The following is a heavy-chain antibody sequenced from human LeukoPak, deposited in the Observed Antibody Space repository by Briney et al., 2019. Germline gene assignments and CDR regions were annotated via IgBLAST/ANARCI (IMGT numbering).Heavy chain of an antibody. CDR1: GFTFSSYA. Sequence: GGSLRLSCAASGFTFSSYAMSWVRQAPGKGLEWVSAISGSGGSTYYADSVKGRFTISRDNSKNTLYLQMNSLRAEDTAVYYCAKGRSGRQLWTPPYDYWGQGTLVTVSS. V-gene: IGHV3-23*01. J-gene: IGHJ4*02. CDR2: ISGSGGST. CDR3: AKGRSGRQLWTPPYDY. D-gene: IGHD5-18*01.